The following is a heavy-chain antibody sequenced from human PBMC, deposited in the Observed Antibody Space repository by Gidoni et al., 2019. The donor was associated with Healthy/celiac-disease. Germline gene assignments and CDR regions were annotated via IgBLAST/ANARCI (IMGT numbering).Heavy chain of an antibody. CDR2: ISGSGGST. J-gene: IGHJ6*02. CDR3: AKEVHIVVVPAATFYYYGMDV. V-gene: IGHV3-23*01. Sequence: EVQLLESGGGLVQPGGSLRLSCAASGFTFSSYAMSWVRQAPGKGLEWVSAISGSGGSTYYADSVKGRFTISRDNSKNTLYLQMNSLRAEDTAVYYCAKEVHIVVVPAATFYYYGMDVWGQGTTVTVSS. D-gene: IGHD2-2*01. CDR1: GFTFSSYA.